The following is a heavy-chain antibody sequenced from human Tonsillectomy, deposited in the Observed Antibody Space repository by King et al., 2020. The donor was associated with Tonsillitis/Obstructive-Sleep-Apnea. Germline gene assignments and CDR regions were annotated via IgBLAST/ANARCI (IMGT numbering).Heavy chain of an antibody. CDR3: AKDRRGSYYYSYMDV. V-gene: IGHV3-9*01. J-gene: IGHJ6*03. Sequence: EVQLVESGGGLVQPGRSLRLSCAASGFTFDDYAMHWVRQAPGKGLEWVSGISWNSGSIGYADSVKGRFTISRDNAKNSLYLQMNSLRAEDTAFYYCAKDRRGSYYYSYMDVWGKGTTVTVSS. CDR2: ISWNSGSI. D-gene: IGHD1-26*01. CDR1: GFTFDDYA.